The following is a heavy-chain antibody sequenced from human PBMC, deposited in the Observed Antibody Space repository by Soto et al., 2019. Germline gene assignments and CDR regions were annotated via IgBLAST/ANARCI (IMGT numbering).Heavy chain of an antibody. CDR2: ISYDGSNK. CDR1: GFTFSSYA. Sequence: QVQLVESGGGVVQPGRSLRLSCAASGFTFSSYAMHWVRQAPGKGLEWVAVISYDGSNKYYADSVKGRFTISRDNSKNTLYLQMNSLRAEDTAVYYCAREARFGLIDYWGQGTLVTVSS. D-gene: IGHD3-3*01. V-gene: IGHV3-30-3*01. CDR3: AREARFGLIDY. J-gene: IGHJ4*02.